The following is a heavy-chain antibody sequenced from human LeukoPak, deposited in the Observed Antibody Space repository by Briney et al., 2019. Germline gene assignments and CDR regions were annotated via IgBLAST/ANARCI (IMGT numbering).Heavy chain of an antibody. J-gene: IGHJ4*02. CDR2: ISRSGSTP. CDR3: AREGGTHVEGPYYFDY. D-gene: IGHD1-1*01. CDR1: GFTFSAYD. V-gene: IGHV3-23*01. Sequence: GGSLRLSCAGSGFTFSAYDLSWVRQAQGQGLEWVAAISRSGSTPYYTASVKGRFTVSRDNSKNTLFLQMNSLRAGDTAVYYCAREGGTHVEGPYYFDYWGQGTLVTVSS.